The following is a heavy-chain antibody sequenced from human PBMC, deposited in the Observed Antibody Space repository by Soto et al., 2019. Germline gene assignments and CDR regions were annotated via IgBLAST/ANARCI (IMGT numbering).Heavy chain of an antibody. CDR3: AKEGRYHYDFWSGYDGFDY. Sequence: GGSLRLSCAASGFTFSSYAMSWVRQAPGKGLEWVSAISGSGGSTYYADSVKGRFTISRDNSKNTLYLQMNSLRAEDTAVYYCAKEGRYHYDFWSGYDGFDYWGQGTLVTVSS. V-gene: IGHV3-23*01. J-gene: IGHJ4*02. CDR1: GFTFSSYA. D-gene: IGHD3-3*01. CDR2: ISGSGGST.